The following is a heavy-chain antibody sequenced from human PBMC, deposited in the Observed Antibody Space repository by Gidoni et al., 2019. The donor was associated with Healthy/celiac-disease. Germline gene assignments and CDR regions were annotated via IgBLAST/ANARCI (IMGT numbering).Heavy chain of an antibody. CDR3: AKDMDESVDTAMVVDY. V-gene: IGHV3-9*01. D-gene: IGHD5-18*01. Sequence: EVQLVESGGGLVQPGRSLRLSCAASGFTFDDYAMHWVRQAPGKGLEWGSGISWNSGSIGYADSVKGRFTISRDNAKNSLYLQMNSLRAEDTALYYCAKDMDESVDTAMVVDYWGQGTLVTVSS. J-gene: IGHJ4*02. CDR2: ISWNSGSI. CDR1: GFTFDDYA.